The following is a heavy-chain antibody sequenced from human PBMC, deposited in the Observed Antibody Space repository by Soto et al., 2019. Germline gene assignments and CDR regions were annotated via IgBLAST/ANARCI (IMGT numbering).Heavy chain of an antibody. CDR3: AREGMTTASAYYYYYGMDV. J-gene: IGHJ6*02. CDR2: INWNGGST. V-gene: IGHV3-20*04. D-gene: IGHD4-17*01. Sequence: GGSLRLSCAASGFTFDDHGLSWVRQAPGKGLEWVSGINWNGGSTGYADSVKGRFTISRDNAKNSLYLQMNSLRAEDTAFYYCAREGMTTASAYYYYYGMDVWGQGTTVTVSS. CDR1: GFTFDDHG.